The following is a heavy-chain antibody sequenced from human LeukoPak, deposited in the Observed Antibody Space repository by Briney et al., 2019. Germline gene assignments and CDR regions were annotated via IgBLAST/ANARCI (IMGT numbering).Heavy chain of an antibody. J-gene: IGHJ5*02. V-gene: IGHV4-59*01. Sequence: SETLYLTCTVSGGSISSYYWSWIRQPPGEGLEWIGYIYYSGSTNYNPSLKSRVTISVDTSKNQFSLKLSSVTAADTAVYYCAREGPAYDILTGEGWFDPWGQGTLVTVSS. CDR3: AREGPAYDILTGEGWFDP. CDR2: IYYSGST. CDR1: GGSISSYY. D-gene: IGHD3-9*01.